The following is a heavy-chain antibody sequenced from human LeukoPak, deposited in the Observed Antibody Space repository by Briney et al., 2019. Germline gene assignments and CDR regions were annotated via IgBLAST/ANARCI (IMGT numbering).Heavy chain of an antibody. CDR2: IRYDGSNK. Sequence: PGGSLRLSCAASGFTFSDFGIHWVRQAPGKGLEWVAFIRYDGSNKYYADFVKGRFTISRDNFKNTLYLQMNSLRAEDTAVYYCARDLLGWELHYFDYWGQGTLVTVSS. V-gene: IGHV3-30*02. CDR1: GFTFSDFG. D-gene: IGHD1-26*01. J-gene: IGHJ4*02. CDR3: ARDLLGWELHYFDY.